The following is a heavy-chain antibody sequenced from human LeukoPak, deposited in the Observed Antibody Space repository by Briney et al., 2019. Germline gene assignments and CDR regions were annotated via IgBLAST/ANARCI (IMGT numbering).Heavy chain of an antibody. J-gene: IGHJ4*02. CDR2: TYYRSKWYN. CDR3: DRTDFGIAAAGTLDY. V-gene: IGHV6-1*01. Sequence: KPSQTLSLTCAISGDSVSSNSAAWNWIRQSPSRGLEWRGRTYYRSKWYNDYAVSVKSRITINPDTSKNQFSLQLNSVTPEDTAVYYCDRTDFGIAAAGTLDYWGQGTLVTVSS. CDR1: GDSVSSNSAA. D-gene: IGHD6-13*01.